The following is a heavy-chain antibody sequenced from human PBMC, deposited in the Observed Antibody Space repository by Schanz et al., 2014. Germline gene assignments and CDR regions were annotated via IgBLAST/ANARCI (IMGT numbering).Heavy chain of an antibody. D-gene: IGHD2-21*02. Sequence: DVQLVESGGGLVKPGGSLRLSCAASGFTFSSYSMNWVRQAPGRGLEWVSSISPSSSYIYYADSVKGRFTISRDNAKNSLYLQMNSLRAEDTAVYYCARDLNRCGGDCYSGWGQGTLVTVSS. CDR2: ISPSSSYI. J-gene: IGHJ4*02. V-gene: IGHV3-21*02. CDR1: GFTFSSYS. CDR3: ARDLNRCGGDCYSG.